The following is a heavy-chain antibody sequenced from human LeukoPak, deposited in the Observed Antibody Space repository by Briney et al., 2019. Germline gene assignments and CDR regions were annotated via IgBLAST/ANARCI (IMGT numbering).Heavy chain of an antibody. CDR2: ISGSGGST. CDR3: AKDDAWLRFGE. V-gene: IGHV3-23*01. CDR1: GFTFSSYG. J-gene: IGHJ4*02. D-gene: IGHD3-10*01. Sequence: PGGTLRLSCAASGFTFSSYGMSWVRQAPGKGLEWVSAISGSGGSTYYADSVKGRFTISRDNSKYTLYLEVISLTAEDTAVYYCAKDDAWLRFGEWSQGTLVTVSS.